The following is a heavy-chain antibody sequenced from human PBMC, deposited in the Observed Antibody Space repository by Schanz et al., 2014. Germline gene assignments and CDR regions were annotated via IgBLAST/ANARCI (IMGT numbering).Heavy chain of an antibody. CDR2: ISSSSSYI. D-gene: IGHD3-3*01. CDR3: ARDRRFFDRDDLYYFDS. Sequence: EGQLAESGGGLVQPGGSLRLSCAVSGFTVSSNHMSWVRQAPGKGLEWVSSISSSSSYIYYADSVKGRFTISRDNAKNSLYLQMNRLRAEDTAVYYCARDRRFFDRDDLYYFDSWGQGTLVTVSS. CDR1: GFTVSSNH. J-gene: IGHJ4*02. V-gene: IGHV3-21*04.